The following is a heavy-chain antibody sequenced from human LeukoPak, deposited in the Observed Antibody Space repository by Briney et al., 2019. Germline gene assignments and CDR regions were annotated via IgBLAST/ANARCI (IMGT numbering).Heavy chain of an antibody. CDR1: GYTFTSYW. V-gene: IGHV5-51*01. CDR2: IYPGDSDT. J-gene: IGHJ4*02. D-gene: IGHD2-2*01. Sequence: KVSCKASGYTFTSYWIGWVRQMPGKGLEWMGIIYPGDSDTRYSPSFQGQVTISADKSISTAYLQWSSLKASDTAMYYCARAAYCSSTSCYFDYWGQGTLVTVSS. CDR3: ARAAYCSSTSCYFDY.